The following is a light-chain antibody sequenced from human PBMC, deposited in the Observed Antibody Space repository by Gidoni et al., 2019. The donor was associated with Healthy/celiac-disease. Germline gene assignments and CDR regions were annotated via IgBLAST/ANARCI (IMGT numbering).Light chain of an antibody. J-gene: IGKJ3*01. V-gene: IGKV1-5*03. Sequence: IQMTQSPSTLSASVGDRVTITCRASQSISSWLAWYQKKPGKAPKLLIYKASSLESGVPSRLSGSGSGTEFTLTISSVQPDDFATYYCQQYNSYLFTFGPGTKVDIK. CDR3: QQYNSYLFT. CDR1: QSISSW. CDR2: KAS.